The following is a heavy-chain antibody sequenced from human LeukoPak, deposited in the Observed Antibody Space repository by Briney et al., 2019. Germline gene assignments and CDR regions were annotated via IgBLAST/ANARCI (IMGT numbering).Heavy chain of an antibody. CDR2: ISGSGGST. D-gene: IGHD4/OR15-4a*01. Sequence: GGSLRLSCAASGFTFSSYAMSWVRQAPGKGLEWVSAISGSGGSTYYADSVKGRFTISRDNAKDSLFLHMNSLRVEDTAIYYCARDSLHDYGGTGYGYYFDYWGQGTLVTVSS. CDR1: GFTFSSYA. CDR3: ARDSLHDYGGTGYGYYFDY. J-gene: IGHJ4*02. V-gene: IGHV3-23*01.